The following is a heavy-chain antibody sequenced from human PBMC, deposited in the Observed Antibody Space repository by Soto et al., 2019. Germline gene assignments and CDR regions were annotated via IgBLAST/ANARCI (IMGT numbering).Heavy chain of an antibody. Sequence: PGGSLRLSCAASGFTFSSYAMSWVRQSPGKGLEWVSAISGSGGSTHYADSVKGRFTISRDNSKNTLYLQMNSLRAEDTAVYYCANEGPEDYYYYGMDVWGQGTTVTVSS. J-gene: IGHJ6*02. CDR1: GFTFSSYA. CDR3: ANEGPEDYYYYGMDV. CDR2: ISGSGGST. V-gene: IGHV3-23*01.